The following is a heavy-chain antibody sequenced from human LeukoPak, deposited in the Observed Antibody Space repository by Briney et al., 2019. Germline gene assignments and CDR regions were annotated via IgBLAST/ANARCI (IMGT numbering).Heavy chain of an antibody. V-gene: IGHV4-59*01. CDR2: IYYSGKI. J-gene: IGHJ4*02. D-gene: IGHD4-23*01. CDR1: GGSISGFY. CDR3: ARDYGGKFDF. Sequence: SETLSLTCTVSGGSISGFYWSWIRQPPGKGLEWIGYIYYSGKINYNPSLKSLFTISVDTSKNQFSLKLSSVIAADTAVYYCARDYGGKFDFWGQGTLVTVSS.